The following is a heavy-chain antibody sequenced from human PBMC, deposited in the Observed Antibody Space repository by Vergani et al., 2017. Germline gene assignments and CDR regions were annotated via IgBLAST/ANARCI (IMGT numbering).Heavy chain of an antibody. Sequence: QLQLQESGPGLVKPSETLSLTCTVSGGSISSSRYYWGWIRQPPGKGLEWIGSIYYSGSTYYNPSLKSRVTISVDTSKNQFSLKLSSVTAADTAVYYCARIGRAIVVVPAASAGFDYWGQGTLVTVSS. V-gene: IGHV4-39*01. J-gene: IGHJ4*02. CDR2: IYYSGST. CDR3: ARIGRAIVVVPAASAGFDY. D-gene: IGHD2-2*01. CDR1: GGSISSSRYY.